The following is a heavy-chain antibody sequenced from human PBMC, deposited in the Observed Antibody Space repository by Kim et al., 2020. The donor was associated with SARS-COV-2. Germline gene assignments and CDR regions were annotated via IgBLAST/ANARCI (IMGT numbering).Heavy chain of an antibody. V-gene: IGHV4-39*01. J-gene: IGHJ3*02. CDR3: ARATVSRYAFDI. CDR1: GGSISSSSYY. Sequence: SETLSLTCTVSGGSISSSSYYWGWIRQPPGKGLEWIGSIYYSGSTYYNPSLKSRVTISVDTSKNQFSLKLSSVTAADTAVYYCARATVSRYAFDIWGQGTMVTVSS. CDR2: IYYSGST.